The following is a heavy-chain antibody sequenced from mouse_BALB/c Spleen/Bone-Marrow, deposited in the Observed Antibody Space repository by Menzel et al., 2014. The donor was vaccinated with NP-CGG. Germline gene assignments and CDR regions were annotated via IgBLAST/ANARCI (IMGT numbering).Heavy chain of an antibody. J-gene: IGHJ2*01. CDR1: GYTFTDYN. Sequence: EVQLQQSGPELVKPGASVKISCKASGYTFTDYNMHWVKQSHGKSLEWIGYIYPYNGGTGYNQKFKSKATLTVDNSSSTAYMELRSLTSEDSAVYYRARRPYYGYDGRAFDYWGQGTTLTVSS. D-gene: IGHD2-9*01. V-gene: IGHV1S29*02. CDR3: ARRPYYGYDGRAFDY. CDR2: IYPYNGGT.